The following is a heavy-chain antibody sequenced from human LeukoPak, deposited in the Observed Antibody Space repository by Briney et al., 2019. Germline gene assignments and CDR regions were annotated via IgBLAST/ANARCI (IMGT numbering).Heavy chain of an antibody. V-gene: IGHV3-9*01. CDR1: GFTFDDYA. CDR3: AEDVDTAMVTGGMDV. J-gene: IGHJ6*02. Sequence: GRSLRLSCAASGFTFDDYAMHWVRQAPGKGLEWVSGISWNSGSIGYADSVKGRFTISRDNAKNSLYLQMNSLRAEDTALYYCAEDVDTAMVTGGMDVWGQGTTVTVSS. CDR2: ISWNSGSI. D-gene: IGHD5-18*01.